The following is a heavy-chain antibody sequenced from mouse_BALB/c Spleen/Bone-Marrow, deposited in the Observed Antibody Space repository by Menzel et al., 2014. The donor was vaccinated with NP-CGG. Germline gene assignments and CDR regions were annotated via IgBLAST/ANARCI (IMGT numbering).Heavy chain of an antibody. CDR1: GYTFTNYW. CDR2: IDPYDSEI. Sequence: VQLQQSGAELVRPGASVKLSCKASGYTFTNYWMNWVKRRPEQGLEWIGRIDPYDSEIHYNQKFRDKAILTVDKSSRIAVMQLSSLTSEDSAVYYCARSPDSNPSMDYWGQGTSVTVSA. CDR3: ARSPDSNPSMDY. D-gene: IGHD2-5*01. V-gene: IGHV1-52*01. J-gene: IGHJ4*01.